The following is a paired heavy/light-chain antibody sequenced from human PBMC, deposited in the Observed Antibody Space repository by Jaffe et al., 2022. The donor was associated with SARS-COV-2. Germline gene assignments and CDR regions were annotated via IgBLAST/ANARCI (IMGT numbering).Light chain of an antibody. V-gene: IGKV3-20*01. CDR1: QSVSSSD. Sequence: EIVLTQSPGTLSLSPGERATLSCRASQSVSSSDLAWYQQKPGQAPRLLIYGASSRATGIPDRFSGSGSGTDFTLTISRLESEDFAVYYCQQYGSSRTFGQGTTVEIK. CDR3: QQYGSSRT. CDR2: GAS. J-gene: IGKJ1*01.
Heavy chain of an antibody. Sequence: QLQLQESGPGLVKPSETLSLTCTVSGGAISSSNYCWGYIRQPPGKGLEWIGSIYYTGSTYYNPSLKSRVTMSVDTSKNQFSLKLSSVTAADTAVYYCARHRLSLSTVTVFDYWGQGTLVTVSS. V-gene: IGHV4-39*01. CDR1: GGAISSSNYC. D-gene: IGHD4-17*01. J-gene: IGHJ4*02. CDR2: IYYTGST. CDR3: ARHRLSLSTVTVFDY.